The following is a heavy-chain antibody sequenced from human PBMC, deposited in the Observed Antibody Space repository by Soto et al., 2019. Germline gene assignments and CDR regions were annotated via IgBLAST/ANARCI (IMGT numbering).Heavy chain of an antibody. CDR2: INPSGGST. J-gene: IGHJ5*02. D-gene: IGHD3-22*01. V-gene: IGHV1-46*01. CDR1: GYTFTSYY. Sequence: ASVDVSCKASGYTFTSYYMHWVRQAPGQGLEWMGIINPSGGSTSYAQKFQGRVTMTRDTSTSTVYMELSSLRSEDTAVYYCARVGSGYYSGRVTFDPWGQGTLVTSPQ. CDR3: ARVGSGYYSGRVTFDP.